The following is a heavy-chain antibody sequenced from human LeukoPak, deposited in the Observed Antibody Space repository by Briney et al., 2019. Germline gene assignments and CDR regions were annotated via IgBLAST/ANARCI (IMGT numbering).Heavy chain of an antibody. CDR3: AKDMRQMAAAGNFDY. Sequence: PGRSLRLSCAASGFSFDDYAMHWVRQVPGKGLEWVSGISWNSGTIGYADSVKGRFTISRDNAKNSLYLQLNSLRAEDTALYYCAKDMRQMAAAGNFDYWSQGTLVTVSS. CDR1: GFSFDDYA. V-gene: IGHV3-9*01. CDR2: ISWNSGTI. J-gene: IGHJ4*02. D-gene: IGHD6-25*01.